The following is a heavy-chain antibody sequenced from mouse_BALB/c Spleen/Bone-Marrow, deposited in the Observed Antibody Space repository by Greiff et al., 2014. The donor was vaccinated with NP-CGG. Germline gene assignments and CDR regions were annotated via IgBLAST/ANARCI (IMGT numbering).Heavy chain of an antibody. D-gene: IGHD2-3*01. CDR1: GFNIKDTY. CDR2: IDPANDNT. J-gene: IGHJ3*01. CDR3: ARADGYYAWFAY. V-gene: IGHV14-3*02. Sequence: EVQLQQSGAEFVKPGASVKLSCTASGFNIKDTYMHWVKRRPEQGLEWIGRIDPANDNTKYDPKFQGKATITADTSSNTAYLQXXXXXXEDXAVYYCARADGYYAWFAYWGQGTLVTVSA.